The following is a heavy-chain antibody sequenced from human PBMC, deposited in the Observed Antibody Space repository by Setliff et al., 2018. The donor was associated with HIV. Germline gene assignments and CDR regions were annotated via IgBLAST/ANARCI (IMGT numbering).Heavy chain of an antibody. CDR1: RFTFSSYW. CDR2: IKHDGSEK. Sequence: PGGSLRLSCAASRFTFSSYWMSWVRQAPGKGLEWVANIKHDGSEKYYVDSVKGRFTISRDNAKNSLHLQMNSLRAEDTAVYYCARDYTPSVYDFRSGKYFYYYYMDVWGKGTTVTVSS. D-gene: IGHD3-3*01. V-gene: IGHV3-7*03. CDR3: ARDYTPSVYDFRSGKYFYYYYMDV. J-gene: IGHJ6*03.